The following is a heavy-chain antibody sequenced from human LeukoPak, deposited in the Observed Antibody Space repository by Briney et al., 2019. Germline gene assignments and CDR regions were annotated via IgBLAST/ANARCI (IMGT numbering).Heavy chain of an antibody. J-gene: IGHJ4*02. CDR1: GYTFTGSY. D-gene: IGHD6-13*01. CDR3: ARAGWIAAAGTDY. V-gene: IGHV1-2*02. CDR2: INPNSGGT. Sequence: ASVRVSCKASGYTFTGSYMHWVRQAPGQGLEWMGWINPNSGGTNYAQKFQGRVTMTRDTSISTAYMELSRLRSDDTAVYYCARAGWIAAAGTDYWGQGTLATVSS.